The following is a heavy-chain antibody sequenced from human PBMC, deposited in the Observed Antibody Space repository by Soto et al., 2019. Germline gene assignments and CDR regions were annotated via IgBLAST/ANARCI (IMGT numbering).Heavy chain of an antibody. CDR1: GFTFSSYS. CDR3: ARDPSPVDS. CDR2: ISNSGSNI. Sequence: GGSLRLSCAASGFTFSSYSMNWVRQAPGRGLEWVAVISNSGSNIYYADSVRGRFTISRDNSKNTLYLQMDSLRVEDTAVYYCARDPSPVDSWGQGTLVTVSS. J-gene: IGHJ4*02. V-gene: IGHV3-30*03.